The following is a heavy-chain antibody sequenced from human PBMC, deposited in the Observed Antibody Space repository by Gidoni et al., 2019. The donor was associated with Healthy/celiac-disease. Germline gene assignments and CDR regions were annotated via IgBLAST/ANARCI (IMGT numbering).Heavy chain of an antibody. V-gene: IGHV3-7*03. CDR2: IKQDGSEK. CDR3: ARAWGVLRFLEWLDYFDY. D-gene: IGHD3-3*01. Sequence: EVQLVESGGGLVQPGGSLRLPCAASGFTFSSYWMSWVRQAPGKGLEWVANIKQDGSEKYYVDSVKGRFTISRDNAKNSLYLQMNSLRAEDTAVYYCARAWGVLRFLEWLDYFDYWGQGTLVTVSS. CDR1: GFTFSSYW. J-gene: IGHJ4*02.